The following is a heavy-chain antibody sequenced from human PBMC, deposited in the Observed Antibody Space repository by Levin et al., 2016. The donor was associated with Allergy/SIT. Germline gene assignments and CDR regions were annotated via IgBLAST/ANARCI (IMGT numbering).Heavy chain of an antibody. J-gene: IGHJ4*02. D-gene: IGHD3-3*01. CDR1: GFTFSSYA. CDR3: AKIRGDDFWSGYAKLPQNYYFDY. CDR2: ISGNGGST. Sequence: GESLKISCAASGFTFSSYAMSWVRQAPGKGLECVSAISGNGGSTYYADSVKGRFTISRDTSKNTLYLLMNSLRAEDTALYYCAKIRGDDFWSGYAKLPQNYYFDYWGQGTLVTVSS. V-gene: IGHV3-23*01.